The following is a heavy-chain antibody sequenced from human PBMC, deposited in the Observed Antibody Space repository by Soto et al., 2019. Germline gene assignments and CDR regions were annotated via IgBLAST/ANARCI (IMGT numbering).Heavy chain of an antibody. CDR3: ARGYCSSSSCYKVGWFDP. J-gene: IGHJ5*02. CDR1: GDSISSSTYY. D-gene: IGHD2-2*02. Sequence: PSETLSLTCSVSGDSISSSTYYWGWIRQPPGKGLEWIGSFYYSGSTYYNPSLKSRVTISVDTSKTHFSLKLTSVTAADTAVYYCARGYCSSSSCYKVGWFDPWGQGTLVTVSS. V-gene: IGHV4-39*02. CDR2: FYYSGST.